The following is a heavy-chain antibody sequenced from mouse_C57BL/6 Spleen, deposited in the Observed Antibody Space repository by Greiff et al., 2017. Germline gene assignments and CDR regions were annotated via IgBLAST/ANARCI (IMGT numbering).Heavy chain of an antibody. Sequence: QVQLQQSGAELVRPGTSVKVSCKASGYAFTNYLIEWVKQRPGQGLEWIGVINPGSGGTNYNEKFKGKATLTADKSSSTAYMQLSSLTSEDSAVYFCARFGYSNHYFDDWGQGTTLTVSS. CDR3: ARFGYSNHYFDD. CDR1: GYAFTNYL. D-gene: IGHD2-5*01. V-gene: IGHV1-54*01. J-gene: IGHJ2*01. CDR2: INPGSGGT.